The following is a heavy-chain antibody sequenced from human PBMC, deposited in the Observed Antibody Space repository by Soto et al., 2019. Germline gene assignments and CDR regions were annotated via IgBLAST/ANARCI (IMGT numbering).Heavy chain of an antibody. V-gene: IGHV4-39*01. J-gene: IGHJ6*02. CDR2: IYYSGST. CDR3: ARYQLGRGYYYYGMDV. Sequence: SETLSLTCTVSGGSISSSSYYWGWIRQPPGKGLEWIGSIYYSGSTYYNPSLKSRVTISVDTSKNQFSLKLSSVTAADTAVYYCARYQLGRGYYYYGMDVWGQGTTVTVSS. D-gene: IGHD2-2*01. CDR1: GGSISSSSYY.